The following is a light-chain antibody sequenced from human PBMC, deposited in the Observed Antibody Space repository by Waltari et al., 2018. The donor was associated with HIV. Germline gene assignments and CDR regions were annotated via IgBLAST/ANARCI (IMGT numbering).Light chain of an antibody. CDR1: TLSKQY. J-gene: IGLJ2*01. Sequence: SSELTQPPSVSVSPGQTARISCSGDTLSKQYAYRYQQKPGQAPVVVIIKDTERPSGIPERFSGSSSGTTVTLTIRGVQAEDEADYYCQSSDNSEHMIFGGGTKLTVL. CDR3: QSSDNSEHMI. CDR2: KDT. V-gene: IGLV3-25*03.